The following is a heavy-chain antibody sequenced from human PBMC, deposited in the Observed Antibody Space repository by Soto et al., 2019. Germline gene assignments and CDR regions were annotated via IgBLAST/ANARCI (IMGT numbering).Heavy chain of an antibody. D-gene: IGHD6-19*01. CDR3: AKDRGWSSADLEY. J-gene: IGHJ4*02. CDR1: GFNFSSFG. V-gene: IGHV3-30*18. Sequence: QVQLVESGGGVVQPGGSLRLSCAASGFNFSSFGMHWVRQAPGKGLEWVALMSYDGSSKYYQDSVKGRFTISRDKSKNTQYLQMSILSVEDTAVYYCAKDRGWSSADLEYWGQGTLVTVSS. CDR2: MSYDGSSK.